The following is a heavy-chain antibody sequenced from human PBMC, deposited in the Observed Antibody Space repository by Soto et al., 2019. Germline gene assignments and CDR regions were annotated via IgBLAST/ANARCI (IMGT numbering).Heavy chain of an antibody. CDR3: AREREGDYSGYDYFDY. V-gene: IGHV3-7*03. J-gene: IGHJ4*02. Sequence: LRLSCAASGFTFSSYWMSWVRQAPGKGLEWVANIKQDGSEKYYVDSVKGRFTISRDNAKNSLYLQMNSLGAEDTAVYYCAREREGDYSGYDYFDYWGQGTLVTVSS. CDR1: GFTFSSYW. D-gene: IGHD5-12*01. CDR2: IKQDGSEK.